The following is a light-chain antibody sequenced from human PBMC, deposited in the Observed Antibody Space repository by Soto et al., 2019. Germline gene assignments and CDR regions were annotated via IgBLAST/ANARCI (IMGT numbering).Light chain of an antibody. CDR3: GTWDTSLSVWM. CDR2: ADN. V-gene: IGLV1-40*01. CDR1: SSNIGAGYD. J-gene: IGLJ3*02. Sequence: QSVLTQTPSVSGAPGQKITMSCTGSSSNIGAGYDVHWYQQLPGAAPRLLIYADNNRPSGVPDRFSGSKSGTSATLAITGLQTGDEADYYCGTWDTSLSVWMFGGGTKLTVL.